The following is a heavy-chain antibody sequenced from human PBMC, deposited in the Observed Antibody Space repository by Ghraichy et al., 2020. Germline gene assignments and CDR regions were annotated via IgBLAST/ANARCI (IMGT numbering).Heavy chain of an antibody. CDR1: GGSFNNYY. J-gene: IGHJ4*02. CDR2: IHPSGIT. D-gene: IGHD5-24*01. CDR3: SRGREAYKTCNY. Sequence: SETLSLTCAVYGGSFNNYYMSWVRQPPGKGLEWIGEIHPSGITNYNPSLESRVIISVDTSKNQFSLKLRSVTAADTAVYFCSRGREAYKTCNYWRQGTLVTVPS. V-gene: IGHV4-34*01.